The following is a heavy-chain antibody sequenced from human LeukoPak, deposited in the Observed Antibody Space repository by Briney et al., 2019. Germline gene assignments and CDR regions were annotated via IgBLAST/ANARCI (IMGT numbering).Heavy chain of an antibody. Sequence: GASVKVSCKTSGYTFTGYYMHWVRQAPGQGLEWMGWINPNSGGTNYAQKFQGRVTMTRDTSISTAYMELSRLRSDDTAVYYCARSPISMVRGVIPFDYWGQGTLVTVSS. D-gene: IGHD3-10*01. CDR3: ARSPISMVRGVIPFDY. V-gene: IGHV1-2*02. CDR2: INPNSGGT. CDR1: GYTFTGYY. J-gene: IGHJ4*02.